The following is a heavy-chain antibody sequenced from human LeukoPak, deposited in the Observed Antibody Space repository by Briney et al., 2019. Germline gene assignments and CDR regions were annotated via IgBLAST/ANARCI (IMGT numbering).Heavy chain of an antibody. V-gene: IGHV4-38-2*02. Sequence: SETLSLTCTVSGYSISSGYYWGWIRQPPGKGLEWIGSIYHSGSTYYNPSLKSRVTITVGTSKNQFSLKLSSVTAADTAVYYCARGDIVATSLPAEYFQHWGQGTLVTVSS. CDR2: IYHSGST. D-gene: IGHD5-12*01. CDR1: GYSISSGYY. J-gene: IGHJ1*01. CDR3: ARGDIVATSLPAEYFQH.